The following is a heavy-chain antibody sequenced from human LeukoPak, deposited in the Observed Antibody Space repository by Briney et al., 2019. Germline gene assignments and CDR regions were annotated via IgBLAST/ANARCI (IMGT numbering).Heavy chain of an antibody. D-gene: IGHD2-21*01. CDR2: ISSSSSYI. CDR1: GFTFSSYS. J-gene: IGHJ4*02. CDR3: ARDLTHVVVIATPGY. V-gene: IGHV3-21*01. Sequence: PGGSLRLSCAASGFTFSSYSMNWVRQAPGKGLEWVSSISSSSSYIYYADSVKGRFTISRDNAKNSLYLQMNSLRAEDTAVYYCARDLTHVVVIATPGYCGQGTLVTVSS.